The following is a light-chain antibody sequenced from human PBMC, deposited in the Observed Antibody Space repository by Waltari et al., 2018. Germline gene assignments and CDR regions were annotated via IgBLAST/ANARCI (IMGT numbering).Light chain of an antibody. CDR1: SLRSYY. Sequence: SSELTQDPAVSVALGQTVRLTCQGDSLRSYYPSWYQQKPGQAPVLVIYGKNNRPSGIPDRFSGSSSGNTASLTITGAQAEDEADYYCNSRDSSGNHVVFGGGTKLTVL. J-gene: IGLJ2*01. CDR2: GKN. CDR3: NSRDSSGNHVV. V-gene: IGLV3-19*01.